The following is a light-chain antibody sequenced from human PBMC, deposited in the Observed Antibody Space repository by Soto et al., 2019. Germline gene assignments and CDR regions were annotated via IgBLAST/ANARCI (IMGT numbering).Light chain of an antibody. J-gene: IGKJ1*01. CDR1: QSVSNSY. V-gene: IGKV3-20*01. Sequence: EIVLTQSPGTLSLSPGERATLSCRASQSVSNSYLAWYQQKLGQAPRLLIYGASTRAPGIPDRFSGSGSGTEFTLTISSLQSDDFAVYYCQQFGDWPSFGLGTKVEI. CDR3: QQFGDWPS. CDR2: GAS.